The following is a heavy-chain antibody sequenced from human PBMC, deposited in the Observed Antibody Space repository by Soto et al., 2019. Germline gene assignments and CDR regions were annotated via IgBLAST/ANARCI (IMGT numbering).Heavy chain of an antibody. CDR1: GFTFSAYW. J-gene: IGHJ4*02. V-gene: IGHV3-7*03. D-gene: IGHD6-6*01. CDR2: IKQDGSEK. CDR3: ARDLYSSSSVFDY. Sequence: EVQLVESGGGLVQPGGSLRLSCAASGFTFSAYWMSWVRQAPGKGLEWVANIKQDGSEKYYVDSVKGRFTISRDNPKNSVYLQMNSLRAEDTAVYYCARDLYSSSSVFDYWGLGTLVAVSS.